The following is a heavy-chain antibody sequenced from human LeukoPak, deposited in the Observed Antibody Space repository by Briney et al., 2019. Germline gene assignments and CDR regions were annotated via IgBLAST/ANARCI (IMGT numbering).Heavy chain of an antibody. CDR1: GFTFSSYG. V-gene: IGHV3-30*18. D-gene: IGHD1-14*01. CDR3: AKDHNTNDAFDI. J-gene: IGHJ3*02. CDR2: ISYDGSNK. Sequence: PGRSLRLSCAASGFTFSSYGTHWVRQAPGKGLEWVAVISYDGSNKYYADSVKGRFTISRDNSKNTLYLQMNSLRAEDTAVYYCAKDHNTNDAFDIWGQGTMVTVSS.